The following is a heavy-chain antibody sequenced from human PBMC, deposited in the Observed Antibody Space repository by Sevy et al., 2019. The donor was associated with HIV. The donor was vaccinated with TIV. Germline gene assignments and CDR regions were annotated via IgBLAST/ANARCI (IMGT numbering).Heavy chain of an antibody. D-gene: IGHD3-22*01. CDR2: IIPILGTV. CDR1: GGTFSSYG. J-gene: IGHJ4*02. CDR3: TTMEYYHNIIGYSSGDY. Sequence: ASVKVSCKASGGTFSSYGISWVRQAPGQGLEWMGGIIPILGTVNYAQKFQGRVTITADESTKTAYMELSSLRSEDTAVYYCTTMEYYHNIIGYSSGDYWGQGTLVTVSS. V-gene: IGHV1-69*13.